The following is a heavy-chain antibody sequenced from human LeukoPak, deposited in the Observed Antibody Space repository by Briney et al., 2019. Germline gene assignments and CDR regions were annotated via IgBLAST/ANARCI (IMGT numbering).Heavy chain of an antibody. Sequence: ASVKVSCKASGYTXTGYYMHWVRQAPGQGLEWMGWINPNSGGTNYAQKFQGRVTMTRDTSISTAYMELSRLRSDDTAVYYCASSYYYGSGSYYPYYFDYWGQGTLVTVSS. CDR3: ASSYYYGSGSYYPYYFDY. CDR2: INPNSGGT. CDR1: GYTXTGYY. J-gene: IGHJ4*02. D-gene: IGHD3-10*01. V-gene: IGHV1-2*02.